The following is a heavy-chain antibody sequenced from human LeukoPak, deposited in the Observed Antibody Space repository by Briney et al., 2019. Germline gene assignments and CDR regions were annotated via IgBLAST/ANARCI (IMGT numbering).Heavy chain of an antibody. CDR2: INHSGST. J-gene: IGHJ6*03. Sequence: PSETLSLTCAVYGGSFSGYYWSWIRQPPGKGLEWIGEINHSGSTNYNPSLKSRVTISVDTSKNQFSLKLSSVTAADTAVYYCARVYYGSGIFGYYYYYMDVWGKGTTVTVSS. V-gene: IGHV4-34*01. CDR1: GGSFSGYY. D-gene: IGHD3-10*01. CDR3: ARVYYGSGIFGYYYYYMDV.